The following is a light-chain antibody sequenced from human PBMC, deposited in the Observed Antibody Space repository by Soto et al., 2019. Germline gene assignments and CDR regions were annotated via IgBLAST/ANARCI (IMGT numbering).Light chain of an antibody. Sequence: QPVLTQPPSVSGAPGQRVTISCTGSSSNIGAGYDVPWYQQLPGTAPKLLIYDNTNRPSGVPDRFSGSKSGTSASLAITGLHAHDEADYYCQSYDRSLSGVVFGGGTKLTVL. J-gene: IGLJ2*01. CDR1: SSNIGAGYD. CDR3: QSYDRSLSGVV. CDR2: DNT. V-gene: IGLV1-40*01.